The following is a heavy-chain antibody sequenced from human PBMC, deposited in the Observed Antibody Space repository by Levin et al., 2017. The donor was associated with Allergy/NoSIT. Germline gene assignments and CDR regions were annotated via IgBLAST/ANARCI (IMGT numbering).Heavy chain of an antibody. J-gene: IGHJ5*02. D-gene: IGHD3-16*02. Sequence: ESLKISCAVYGGSLGGYYWTWIRQSPGRGLEWIGEIHNSGGTNYNPSLKSRATISLDTSKNQFSLKLRSVTAADTAVYYCARRVRYYDYVWGSYRYNWFDPWGQGTLATVSS. CDR3: ARRVRYYDYVWGSYRYNWFDP. V-gene: IGHV4-34*01. CDR2: IHNSGGT. CDR1: GGSLGGYY.